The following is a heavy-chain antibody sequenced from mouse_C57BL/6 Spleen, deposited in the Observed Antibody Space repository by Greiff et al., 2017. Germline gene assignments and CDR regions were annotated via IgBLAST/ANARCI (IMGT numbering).Heavy chain of an antibody. CDR3: ARYASYYNYSFDY. Sequence: EVQLQQSGPELVKPGASVKMSCKASGYTFTDYRMHWVKQSHGKSLEWIGYINPNNGGTSYNQKFKGKATLTVNKSSSTAYMELRSLTSEDSAVYSCARYASYYNYSFDYWGQGTTLTVSS. CDR1: GYTFTDYR. J-gene: IGHJ2*01. CDR2: INPNNGGT. D-gene: IGHD2-3*01. V-gene: IGHV1-22*01.